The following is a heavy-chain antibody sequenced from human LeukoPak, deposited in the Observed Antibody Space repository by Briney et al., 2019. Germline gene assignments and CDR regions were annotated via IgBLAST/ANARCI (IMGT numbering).Heavy chain of an antibody. J-gene: IGHJ6*02. CDR2: MYYSGTT. CDR3: AGQVGARIRYYYTSGLDV. D-gene: IGHD1-26*01. V-gene: IGHV4-59*02. CDR1: GASVSSFY. Sequence: SETLSLTCTVSGASVSSFYWKWIRQPPGQGLEWIRSMYYSGTTNYDPSFKSRVTISLDTSKNEFSLRLKSLTAADTAVYYCAGQVGARIRYYYTSGLDVWGQGSTVAVSS.